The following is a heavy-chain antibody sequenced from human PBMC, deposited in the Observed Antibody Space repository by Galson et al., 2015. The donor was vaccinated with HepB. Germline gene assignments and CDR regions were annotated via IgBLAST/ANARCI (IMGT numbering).Heavy chain of an antibody. CDR3: VRTYYDILTGPIDFQN. J-gene: IGHJ1*01. CDR2: IIPILGIT. CDR1: GGTFSSYA. D-gene: IGHD3-9*01. Sequence: SVKVSCKASGGTFSSYAISWVRQAPGQGLEWMGRIIPILGITNYAASVKGRITISRDDSKNSLHLQLNSLKIEDTAVYYCVRTYYDILTGPIDFQNWGQGTLVTVSS. V-gene: IGHV1-69*04.